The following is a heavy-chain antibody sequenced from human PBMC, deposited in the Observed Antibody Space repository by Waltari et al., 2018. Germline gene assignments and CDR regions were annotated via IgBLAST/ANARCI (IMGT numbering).Heavy chain of an antibody. V-gene: IGHV4-4*02. D-gene: IGHD2-15*01. CDR3: ARDRGRGIYLDS. CDR2: IQRSGRT. Sequence: QMQLQESGPGLVKPSGTLSVTCTVSGDSMSSTDWWSWVRQSPEKGLEWIGQIQRSGRTHYNPSLESRFTISIDTSNNQFALKVTSTTAADTAVYYCARDRGRGIYLDSWGRGTLVTVSP. J-gene: IGHJ4*02. CDR1: GDSMSSTDW.